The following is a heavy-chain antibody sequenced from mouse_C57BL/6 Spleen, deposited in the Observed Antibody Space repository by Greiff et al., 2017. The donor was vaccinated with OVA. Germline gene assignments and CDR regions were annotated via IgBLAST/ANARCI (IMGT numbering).Heavy chain of an antibody. D-gene: IGHD4-1*02. CDR3: ASVNWDRAY. Sequence: QVQLQQPGAELVKPGASVTLSCKASGYTFTSYWMHWVKQRPGQGLEWIGMIHPNSGSTNYNEKFKSKATLTVDKSSSTAYMQLSSLTSEDSAVYYCASVNWDRAYWGQGTLVTVSA. V-gene: IGHV1-64*01. CDR1: GYTFTSYW. CDR2: IHPNSGST. J-gene: IGHJ3*01.